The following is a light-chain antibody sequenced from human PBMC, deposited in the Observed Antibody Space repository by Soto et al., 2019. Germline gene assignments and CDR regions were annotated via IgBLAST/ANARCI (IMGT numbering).Light chain of an antibody. V-gene: IGKV1-5*03. CDR2: RAS. CDR3: QQYHSYPYT. Sequence: DLRMTQSPSTLSASVGDRVTITCRASQSIGIWLAWYQQKPGKAPNLLIYRASTLQVEVPSRFSGTGSGTEFTLTISSLQPDDLATYYCQQYHSYPYTFGQGTKLEIK. CDR1: QSIGIW. J-gene: IGKJ2*01.